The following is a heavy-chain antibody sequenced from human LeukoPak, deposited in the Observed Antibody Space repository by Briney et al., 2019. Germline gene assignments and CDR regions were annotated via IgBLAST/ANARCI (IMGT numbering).Heavy chain of an antibody. CDR1: GYTFTGYY. CDR3: ARMLGSSSTPWGYYYYGMDV. CDR2: MNPNSGNT. J-gene: IGHJ6*02. D-gene: IGHD2-2*01. Sequence: GASVKVSCKASGYTFTGYYMHWVRQATGQGLEWMGWMNPNSGNTGYAQKFQGRVTMTRNTSISTAYMELSSLRSEDTAVYYCARMLGSSSTPWGYYYYGMDVWGQGTTVTVSS. V-gene: IGHV1-8*02.